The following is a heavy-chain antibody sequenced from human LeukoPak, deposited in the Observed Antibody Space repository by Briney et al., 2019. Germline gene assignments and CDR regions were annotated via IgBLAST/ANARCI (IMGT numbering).Heavy chain of an antibody. J-gene: IGHJ3*02. CDR3: ATLKTFVSDI. V-gene: IGHV4-59*07. CDR1: GASISSYS. CDR2: IYYSGNT. Sequence: SDTLSLTCTISGASISSYSWNWIRQPPGRGLGWVGYIYYSGNTNYNPSLESRVTMSVDTSKNQFSLRVTSVTAADTAVYYCATLKTFVSDIWGQGTMVTVSS. D-gene: IGHD3-16*01.